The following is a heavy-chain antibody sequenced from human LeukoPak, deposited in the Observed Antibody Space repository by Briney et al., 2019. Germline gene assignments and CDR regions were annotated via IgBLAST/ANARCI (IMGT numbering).Heavy chain of an antibody. Sequence: SETLSLTCTVSGGSISSSSYYWGWIRQPPGKGLEWIGSIYYSGSTYYNPSLKSRVTISVDTSKNQFSLKLSSVTAADTAVYYCARDFEYVGTFDYWSQGTLVTVSS. CDR1: GGSISSSSYY. D-gene: IGHD1-1*01. V-gene: IGHV4-39*07. CDR2: IYYSGST. CDR3: ARDFEYVGTFDY. J-gene: IGHJ4*02.